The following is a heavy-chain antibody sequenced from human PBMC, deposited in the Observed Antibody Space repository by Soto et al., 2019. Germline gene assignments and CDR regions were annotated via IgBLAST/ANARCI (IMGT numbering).Heavy chain of an antibody. Sequence: ASRPTLVNPTQTLTLTCTFSVFSLSTSGVGVGWIRQPPGKALEWLALIYWDDDKRYSPSLKSRLTITKDTSKNQVVLTMTNMDPVDTATYYCAHSGTEIAAADPNWSDPWGQGTLVTVS. V-gene: IGHV2-5*02. CDR2: IYWDDDK. D-gene: IGHD6-13*01. CDR1: VFSLSTSGVG. CDR3: AHSGTEIAAADPNWSDP. J-gene: IGHJ5*02.